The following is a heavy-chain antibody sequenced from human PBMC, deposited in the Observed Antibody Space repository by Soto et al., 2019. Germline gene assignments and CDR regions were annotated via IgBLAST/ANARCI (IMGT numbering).Heavy chain of an antibody. CDR3: ARGLLSGDYFSYYGIDV. J-gene: IGHJ6*02. CDR2: IRSDASNK. Sequence: QVQLVESGGGVVQPGRSLRLSCAASGFTLSNYDIHWVRQAPGKGLEWVAVIRSDASNKYYGDSVKGRFTISRDNSKNTLSLQMDSLSAEDTALYYCARGLLSGDYFSYYGIDVWGQGTTVTVSS. CDR1: GFTLSNYD. V-gene: IGHV3-33*01. D-gene: IGHD7-27*01.